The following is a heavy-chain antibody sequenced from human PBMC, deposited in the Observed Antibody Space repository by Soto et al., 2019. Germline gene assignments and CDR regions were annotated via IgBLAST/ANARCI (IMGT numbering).Heavy chain of an antibody. CDR3: ARDGIAVAGLYYYGMDV. V-gene: IGHV3-13*01. J-gene: IGHJ6*02. CDR2: IGTAGDT. D-gene: IGHD6-19*01. Sequence: GGSLRLSCAASGFTFSSYDMHWVRQATGKGLEWVSAIGTAGDTYYPGSVKGRFTISRENAKNSLYLQMNSLRAEDTAVYYCARDGIAVAGLYYYGMDVWGQGTTVTVSS. CDR1: GFTFSSYD.